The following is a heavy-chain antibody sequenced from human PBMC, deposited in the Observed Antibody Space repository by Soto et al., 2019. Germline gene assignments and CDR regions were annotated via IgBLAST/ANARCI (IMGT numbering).Heavy chain of an antibody. Sequence: PGGSLRLACLASGFIFSSYWMSWVRQAPGKGLEWVANIKQDGSEKYYVDSVKGRFTISRDNAKNSLYLQMNSLRAEDTAVYYCARSSITMVRGWHSYGMDVWGQGTTVTVSS. CDR1: GFIFSSYW. D-gene: IGHD3-10*01. CDR2: IKQDGSEK. V-gene: IGHV3-7*03. CDR3: ARSSITMVRGWHSYGMDV. J-gene: IGHJ6*02.